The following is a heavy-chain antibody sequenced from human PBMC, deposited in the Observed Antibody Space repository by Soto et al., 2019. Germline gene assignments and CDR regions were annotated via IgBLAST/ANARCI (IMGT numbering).Heavy chain of an antibody. CDR3: VREVQVYTPAFVY. Sequence: QVQLVQSGAEMKKPGSSVKVSCQSSGGTFNTYAMNWVRQAPGQGPEWMGDISPMFGAANYAPKFQGRVTITADESTGTSYMQLSSLTSEDTALYFCVREVQVYTPAFVYWGQGTLVTVSS. J-gene: IGHJ4*02. CDR1: GGTFNTYA. CDR2: ISPMFGAA. V-gene: IGHV1-69*19.